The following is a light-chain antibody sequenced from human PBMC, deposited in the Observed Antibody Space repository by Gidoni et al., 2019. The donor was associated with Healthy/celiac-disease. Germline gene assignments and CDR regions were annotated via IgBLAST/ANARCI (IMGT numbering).Light chain of an antibody. J-gene: IGLJ2*01. CDR3: SSYTSSSVVV. Sequence: QSALTQPASVSGSPGQSITISCTGTSSDVGGYNYVSWYQQHPGKAPKLMIYEVSNRPSGVSNRCSGSKSGNTASLTTSGLQAEDEADYYCSSYTSSSVVVFGGGTKLTVL. CDR2: EVS. V-gene: IGLV2-14*01. CDR1: SSDVGGYNY.